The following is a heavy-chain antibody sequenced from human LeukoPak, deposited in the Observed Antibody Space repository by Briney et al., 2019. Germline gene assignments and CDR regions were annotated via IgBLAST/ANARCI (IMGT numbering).Heavy chain of an antibody. D-gene: IGHD2-2*01. CDR1: GFTFSSYA. CDR3: ARGPPSVRVVPAAMEGAEYFQH. V-gene: IGHV3-64*01. Sequence: QAGGSLRLSCAASGFTFSSYAMHWVRQAPGKGLEYVSAISSNGGSTYYANSVKGRFTISRDNSKNTLYLQMGSLRAEDMAVYYCARGPPSVRVVPAAMEGAEYFQHWGQGTLVTVSS. J-gene: IGHJ1*01. CDR2: ISSNGGST.